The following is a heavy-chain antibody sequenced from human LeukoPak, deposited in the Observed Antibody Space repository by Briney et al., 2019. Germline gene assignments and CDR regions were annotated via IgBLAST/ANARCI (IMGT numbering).Heavy chain of an antibody. J-gene: IGHJ4*02. CDR3: AKDRVARSSWFIFDY. Sequence: GGSLRLSCAASGFSFDDYGMHWVRQAPGKGLEWVAVISYHGINKFYADSVKGRFTISRDNSKNTLYLQMNSLRAEDTALYYCAKDRVARSSWFIFDYWGQGTLVIGSS. V-gene: IGHV3-30*18. D-gene: IGHD6-19*01. CDR2: ISYHGINK. CDR1: GFSFDDYG.